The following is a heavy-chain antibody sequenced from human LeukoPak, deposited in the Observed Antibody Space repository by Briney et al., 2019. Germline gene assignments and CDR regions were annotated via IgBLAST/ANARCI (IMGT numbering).Heavy chain of an antibody. CDR2: IGNSGSTI. CDR3: TRKWELDY. Sequence: PGGSLRLSCAASGFTFSSYDMNWVRQAPGKGLEWVSYIGNSGSTIYYADSVKGRFTISRDNAKNSLYLQMNSLRAEDTAVYYCTRKWELDYWGQGTLVTVS. CDR1: GFTFSSYD. D-gene: IGHD1-26*01. J-gene: IGHJ4*02. V-gene: IGHV3-48*03.